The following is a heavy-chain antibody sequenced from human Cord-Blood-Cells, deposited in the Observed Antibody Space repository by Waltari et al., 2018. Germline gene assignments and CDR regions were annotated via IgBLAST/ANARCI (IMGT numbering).Heavy chain of an antibody. V-gene: IGHV3-30*04. Sequence: QVQLVESGGGVVQPGRSLRLSCAASGFTFSSYAMPWVRQSPGKGLELVAVISYDGSNKYYADSVKGRFTISRDNSKNTLYLQMNSLRAEDTAVYYCAREGRAADAFDIWGQGTMVTVSS. D-gene: IGHD6-13*01. CDR1: GFTFSSYA. J-gene: IGHJ3*02. CDR3: AREGRAADAFDI. CDR2: ISYDGSNK.